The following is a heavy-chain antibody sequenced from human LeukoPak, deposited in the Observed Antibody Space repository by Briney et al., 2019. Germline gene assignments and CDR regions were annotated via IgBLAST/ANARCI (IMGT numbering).Heavy chain of an antibody. CDR1: GFTFSSYW. CDR2: IKQDGSEK. J-gene: IGHJ4*02. V-gene: IGHV3-7*01. CDR3: ARDNYGDYAGY. D-gene: IGHD4-17*01. Sequence: GGSLRLSCAASGFTFSSYWMSWVRQAPGKGLEWVTNIKQDGSEKYYVDSVKGRFTISRDNAKNSLYLQMNSLRAEDTAVYYCARDNYGDYAGYWGQGTLVTVSS.